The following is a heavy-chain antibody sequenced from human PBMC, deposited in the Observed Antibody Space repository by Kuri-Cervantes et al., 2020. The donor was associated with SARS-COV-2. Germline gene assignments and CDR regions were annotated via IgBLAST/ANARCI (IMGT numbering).Heavy chain of an antibody. J-gene: IGHJ3*01. CDR1: GFTFSDYY. V-gene: IGHV3-11*04. CDR3: ARAGERYYDFWSGHLPNDAVDV. Sequence: GGSLRLSCAASGFTFSDYYMHWIRQAPGKGLEWVSYISSSGTTTYYADSVKGRFTISRDNAKKSLYVQMNSLRAVDTAVYYCARAGERYYDFWSGHLPNDAVDVWGRGTMVTVSS. D-gene: IGHD3-3*01. CDR2: ISSSGTTT.